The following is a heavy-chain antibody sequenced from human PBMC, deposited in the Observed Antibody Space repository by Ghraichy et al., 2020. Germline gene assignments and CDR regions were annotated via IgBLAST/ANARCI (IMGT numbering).Heavy chain of an antibody. CDR3: AGTTVTTSVYYGMDV. J-gene: IGHJ6*02. CDR1: GGTFSSYA. CDR2: IIPILGIA. V-gene: IGHV1-69*04. Sequence: SVKVSCKASGGTFSSYAISWVRQAPGQGLEWMGRIIPILGIANYAQKFQGRVTITADKSTSTAYMELSSLRSEDTAVYYCAGTTVTTSVYYGMDVWGQGTTVTVSS. D-gene: IGHD4-17*01.